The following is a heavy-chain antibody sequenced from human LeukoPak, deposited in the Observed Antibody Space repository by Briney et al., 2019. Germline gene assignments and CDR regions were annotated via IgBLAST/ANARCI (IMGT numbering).Heavy chain of an antibody. CDR1: GGSISTYY. CDR2: IYHSGIT. CDR3: ARFVYGSGSYSMRGPFDY. J-gene: IGHJ4*02. Sequence: SETLSLTCTVSGGSISTYYWSWIRQPPGKGLEWIGYIYHSGITNYNPSLKSRVTISVDTSKGQFSLKLSSVTAADTAMYYCARFVYGSGSYSMRGPFDYWGQGTLVTVSS. D-gene: IGHD3-10*01. V-gene: IGHV4-59*08.